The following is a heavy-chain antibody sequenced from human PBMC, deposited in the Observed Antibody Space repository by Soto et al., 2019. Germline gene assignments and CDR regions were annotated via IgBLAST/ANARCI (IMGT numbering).Heavy chain of an antibody. Sequence: PGGSLRLSCAAFGFTFSSSGMHWVRQAPGKGLEWVAIISYDGSDKYYADSVKGRFTISRDNSKNTLYLQMNSLRVEDTAVYYCAKDMYGSGWYNWFDPWGQGTPVTVSS. CDR2: ISYDGSDK. CDR1: GFTFSSSG. V-gene: IGHV3-30*18. CDR3: AKDMYGSGWYNWFDP. J-gene: IGHJ5*02. D-gene: IGHD6-19*01.